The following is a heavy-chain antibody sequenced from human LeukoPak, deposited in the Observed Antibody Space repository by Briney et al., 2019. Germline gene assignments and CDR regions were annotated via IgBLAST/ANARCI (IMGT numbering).Heavy chain of an antibody. V-gene: IGHV3-53*01. CDR1: GFTVSSNY. J-gene: IGHJ4*02. CDR2: IYSGGST. CDR3: AKENNWNDGRFNYFDY. D-gene: IGHD1-20*01. Sequence: HPGGSLRLSCAASGFTVSSNYMSWVRQAPGKGLEWVSVIYSGGSTYYADSVKGRFTISRDNSKNTLYLQMNSLRAEDTAVYYCAKENNWNDGRFNYFDYWGQGTLVTVSS.